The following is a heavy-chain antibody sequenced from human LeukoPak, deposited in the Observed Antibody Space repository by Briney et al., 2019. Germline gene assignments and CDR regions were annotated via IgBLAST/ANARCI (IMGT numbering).Heavy chain of an antibody. D-gene: IGHD3-9*01. CDR3: ASAYYDILVGHFDY. Sequence: PSETLSLTCTVSSGSISSSSYYWGWIRQPPGKGLEWIGSIYYSGRTYYNSSLKSRVTISVDTSKNQFSLKVTSVTAADTAVYYCASAYYDILVGHFDYWGQGTLVTVSS. J-gene: IGHJ4*02. V-gene: IGHV4-39*07. CDR1: SGSISSSSYY. CDR2: IYYSGRT.